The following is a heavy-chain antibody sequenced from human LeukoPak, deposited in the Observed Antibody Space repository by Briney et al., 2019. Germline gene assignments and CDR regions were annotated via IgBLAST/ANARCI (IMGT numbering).Heavy chain of an antibody. V-gene: IGHV6-1*01. CDR2: TYQRSKWYN. D-gene: IGHD6-19*01. CDR3: ARSPSPYSSGWYFDY. J-gene: IGHJ4*02. Sequence: LSLTCAISGDSVSINSAAWNWIRQSPSRGLEWLGRTYQRSKWYNDYAVSVKSRITINPDISKNQFSLQLNSVTPEDTAVYYCARSPSPYSSGWYFDYWGQGTLVTVSS. CDR1: GDSVSINSAA.